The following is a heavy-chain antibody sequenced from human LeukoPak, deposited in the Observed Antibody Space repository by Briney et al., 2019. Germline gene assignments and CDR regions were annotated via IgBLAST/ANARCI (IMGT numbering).Heavy chain of an antibody. CDR1: GFTFSTYW. Sequence: AGVSLRLSCAASGFTFSTYWMSWVRQAPGKGLECVANIKRDGSEKYYVDSVKGRFTIFRDDAKSSLYLQMNSLRVEDTAVYFCARVYTGNRWHFDYWGQGTLVTVSS. J-gene: IGHJ4*02. CDR3: ARVYTGNRWHFDY. CDR2: IKRDGSEK. D-gene: IGHD2-2*02. V-gene: IGHV3-7*03.